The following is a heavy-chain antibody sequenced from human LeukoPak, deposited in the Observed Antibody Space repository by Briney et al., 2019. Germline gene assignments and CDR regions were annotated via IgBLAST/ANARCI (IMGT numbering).Heavy chain of an antibody. Sequence: SETLSLTCTVSGGSISSYYWSWIRQPPGKGLEWIGYIYYSGSTNYNPSLKSRVIISVDTSKNQFSLKLSSVTAADTAVYYCARGLVGATGSYWGQGTLVTVSS. CDR3: ARGLVGATGSY. J-gene: IGHJ4*02. D-gene: IGHD1-26*01. V-gene: IGHV4-59*12. CDR2: IYYSGST. CDR1: GGSISSYY.